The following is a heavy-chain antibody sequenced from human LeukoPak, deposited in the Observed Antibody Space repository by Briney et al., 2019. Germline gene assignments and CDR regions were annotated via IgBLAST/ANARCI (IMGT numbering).Heavy chain of an antibody. D-gene: IGHD3-22*01. J-gene: IGHJ4*02. Sequence: ASVKVSCKASGYTFTGNYLHWARQAPGQGLEWMGWINPNSGATNCAQKFQDRVTMTRDTSISTAYMELSRLQSDDTAVYYCARFGISGYDYWGQGTLATVSS. CDR3: ARFGISGYDY. CDR1: GYTFTGNY. V-gene: IGHV1-2*02. CDR2: INPNSGAT.